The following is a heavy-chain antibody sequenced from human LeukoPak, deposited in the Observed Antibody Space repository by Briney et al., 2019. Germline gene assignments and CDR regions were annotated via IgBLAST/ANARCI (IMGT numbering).Heavy chain of an antibody. CDR1: GGSISSGGYS. V-gene: IGHV4-30-2*01. CDR2: IYHSGST. CDR3: ARGRGYSYPGELDY. D-gene: IGHD5-18*01. J-gene: IGHJ4*02. Sequence: SETLSLTCAVSGGSISSGGYSWSWIRQPPGKGLEWIGYIYHSGSTYYNPSLKSRVTISVDRSKNQFSLKLSSVTAADTAVYYCARGRGYSYPGELDYWGQGTLVTVSS.